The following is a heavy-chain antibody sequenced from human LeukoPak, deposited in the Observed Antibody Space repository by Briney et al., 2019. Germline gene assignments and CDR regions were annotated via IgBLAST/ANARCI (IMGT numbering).Heavy chain of an antibody. J-gene: IGHJ3*02. V-gene: IGHV1-69*05. CDR3: ARFPWRDLDAFDI. CDR1: GGTFSSYA. D-gene: IGHD1-1*01. CDR2: IIPIFGTA. Sequence: ASVKVSCKASGGTFSSYAISWVRQAPGQGLEWMGRIIPIFGTANYAQKFQGRVTITTDESTSTAYMELSSLRSEGTAVYYCARFPWRDLDAFDIWGQGTMVTVSS.